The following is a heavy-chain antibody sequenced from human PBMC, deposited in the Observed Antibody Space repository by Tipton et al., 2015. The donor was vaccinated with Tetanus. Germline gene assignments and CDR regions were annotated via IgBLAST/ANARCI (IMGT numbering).Heavy chain of an antibody. CDR1: GDSIRSEDYY. V-gene: IGHV4-30-4*01. CDR2: IYYSGST. CDR3: ARLTCSSPSCYYYYYYYVAV. J-gene: IGHJ6*03. Sequence: TLSLTCGVSGDSIRSEDYYWGWIRQSPGKGLEWLGYIYYSGSTYNNPSLKSRVSISLDASKNQFSLSLNSVTAADSATYYCARLTCSSPSCYYYYYYYVAVWGTGTADAVSS. D-gene: IGHD2-2*01.